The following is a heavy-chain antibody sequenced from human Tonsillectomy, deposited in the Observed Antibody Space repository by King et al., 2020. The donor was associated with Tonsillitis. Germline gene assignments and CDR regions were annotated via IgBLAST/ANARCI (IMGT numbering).Heavy chain of an antibody. CDR2: ISYDGSNK. D-gene: IGHD3-22*01. Sequence: HVQLVESGGGVVQPGRSLRLSCAASGFIFSSYGIHWVSQAPGKGLEWVAVISYDGSNKYYADSVKGRFTISRDNSKNTLYLQMNSLRAEDTAVYYCAKDRSRFSITMMVGLDIWGQGTVVTVSS. J-gene: IGHJ3*02. CDR1: GFIFSSYG. V-gene: IGHV3-30*18. CDR3: AKDRSRFSITMMVGLDI.